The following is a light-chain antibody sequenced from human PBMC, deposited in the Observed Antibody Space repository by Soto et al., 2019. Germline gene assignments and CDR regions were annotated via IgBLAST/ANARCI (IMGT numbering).Light chain of an antibody. CDR3: LQYGDSAYT. CDR1: QRVIYNN. J-gene: IGKJ2*01. CDR2: AAS. Sequence: ETVLTQSPGTLSLSPGERVTLSCSASQRVIYNNLAWFQQKPGQPPRLLIHAASTRAVGIPDRFSGSGSGTDFTLAISRLEHEDFAEYYRLQYGDSAYTFGLATQLAMK. V-gene: IGKV3-20*01.